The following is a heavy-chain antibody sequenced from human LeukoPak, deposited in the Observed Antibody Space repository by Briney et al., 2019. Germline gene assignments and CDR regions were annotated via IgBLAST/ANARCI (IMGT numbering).Heavy chain of an antibody. CDR1: GGTFSSYA. J-gene: IGHJ4*02. V-gene: IGHV1-69*06. CDR3: ATLVVVTAITGDYFDY. D-gene: IGHD2-21*02. CDR2: IIPIFGTA. Sequence: ASVKVSCKASGGTFSSYAISWVRQAPGQGLEWMGGIIPIFGTANYAQKFQGRVTITADKSTGTAYMELSSLRSEDTAVYYCATLVVVTAITGDYFDYWGQGTLVTVSS.